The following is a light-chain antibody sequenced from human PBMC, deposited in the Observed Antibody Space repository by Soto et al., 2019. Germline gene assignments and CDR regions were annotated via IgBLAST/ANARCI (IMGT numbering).Light chain of an antibody. CDR2: KAS. CDR1: QSIGSW. Sequence: DIQMTQSPSTLSASVGDRVTITCRASQSIGSWLAWYQQKPGKAPKLLIYKASSLESGVPSRFSGSGSGTEFTLTISSLPPYDFASYYCQQYGSYSPRTFGQGTKVEIK. CDR3: QQYGSYSPRT. J-gene: IGKJ1*01. V-gene: IGKV1-5*03.